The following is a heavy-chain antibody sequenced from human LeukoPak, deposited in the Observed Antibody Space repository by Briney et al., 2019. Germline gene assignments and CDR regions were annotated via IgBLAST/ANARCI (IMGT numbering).Heavy chain of an antibody. Sequence: GGSLRLSCAASGFTFSNYTMNWVRQAPGKGLEWVSYISSSGSTIYYADSVKGRFTISRDNAKNSLYLQMNSLRAEDTAVYYCAELGITMIGGVWGRGTTVTISS. V-gene: IGHV3-48*04. CDR2: ISSSGSTI. D-gene: IGHD3-10*02. CDR3: AELGITMIGGV. CDR1: GFTFSNYT. J-gene: IGHJ6*04.